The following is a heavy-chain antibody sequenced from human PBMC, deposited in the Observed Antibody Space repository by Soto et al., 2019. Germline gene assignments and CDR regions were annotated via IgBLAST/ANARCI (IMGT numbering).Heavy chain of an antibody. CDR1: GGSISSYY. V-gene: IGHV4-59*13. CDR2: IYYGGST. Sequence: SETLSLTCTVSGGSISSYYWSWIRQPPGKGLEWIGYIYYGGSTNYNPSLKSRVTISVDTSKNQFSLKLSSVTAADTAVYYCARDIANNKPSYFDYWGQGNLVTVSS. CDR3: ARDIANNKPSYFDY. J-gene: IGHJ4*02. D-gene: IGHD6-13*01.